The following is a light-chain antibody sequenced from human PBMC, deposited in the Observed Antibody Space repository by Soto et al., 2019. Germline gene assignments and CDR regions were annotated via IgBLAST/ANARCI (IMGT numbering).Light chain of an antibody. CDR3: QQRANWPLTT. V-gene: IGKV3-11*01. CDR1: QNINNY. J-gene: IGKJ5*01. Sequence: EIVLTQSPSTLSVSPGERVALSCRASQNINNYLGWYQQKPGQAPRLVIYDASSRATGIPDRFSGSGSGTDFTLTIRSLEPEDFAIYYCQQRANWPLTTFGHGTRLEIK. CDR2: DAS.